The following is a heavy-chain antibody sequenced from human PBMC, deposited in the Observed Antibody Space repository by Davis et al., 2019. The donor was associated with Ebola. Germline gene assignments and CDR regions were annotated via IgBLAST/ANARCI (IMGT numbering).Heavy chain of an antibody. CDR2: ITTGGST. D-gene: IGHD2-15*01. V-gene: IGHV3-23*01. CDR3: AKVPRYCSGGSCYGRYFQY. Sequence: PGGSLRLSCAASGFTFSSYAMTWVRQGPGKGLEWVSVITTGGSTQYADSVKGRFTISRDNSKNTLYLQMNSLGAEDTAVYYCAKVPRYCSGGSCYGRYFQYWGQGTLVTVSS. J-gene: IGHJ1*01. CDR1: GFTFSSYA.